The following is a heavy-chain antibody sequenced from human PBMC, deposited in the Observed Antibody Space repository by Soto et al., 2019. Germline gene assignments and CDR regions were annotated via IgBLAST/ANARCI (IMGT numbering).Heavy chain of an antibody. CDR2: IYWNDDK. V-gene: IGHV2-5*01. D-gene: IGHD3-22*01. CDR1: GFSLSTSGVG. CDR3: AHTARTRVWYDSSGYYMDYFDY. Sequence: SGPTLVNPXQTLTLTCTFSGFSLSTSGVGVGWIRQPPGKALEWLALIYWNDDKRYSPSLKSRLTITKDTSKNQVVLTMTNMDPVDTATYYCAHTARTRVWYDSSGYYMDYFDYWGQGTLVTVSS. J-gene: IGHJ4*02.